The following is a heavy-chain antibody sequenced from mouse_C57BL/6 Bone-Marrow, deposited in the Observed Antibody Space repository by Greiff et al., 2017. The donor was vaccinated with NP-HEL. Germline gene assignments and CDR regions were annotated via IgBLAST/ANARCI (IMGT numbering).Heavy chain of an antibody. CDR1: GFNIKDDY. V-gene: IGHV14-4*01. J-gene: IGHJ2*01. CDR3: TTPPVVATPDY. Sequence: VQLQQSGAELVRPGASVKLSCTASGFNIKDDYMHWVKQRPEQGLEWIGWIDPENGDTEYASKFQGKATITADTSSNTAYLQLSSLTSEDTAVYYCTTPPVVATPDYWGQGTTLTVSS. D-gene: IGHD1-1*01. CDR2: IDPENGDT.